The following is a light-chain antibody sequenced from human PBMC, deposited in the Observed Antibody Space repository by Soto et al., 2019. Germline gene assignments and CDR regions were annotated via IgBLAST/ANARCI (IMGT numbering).Light chain of an antibody. Sequence: EIVLTQSPATLSLSPRERATLSCRASQSVSSYLAWYQQKPGQAPRVLSYDASNRATGIPARFSGSGSGTDFTLTISSLEPEDFAVYYCQKRSNWLTFGGGTKVEIK. CDR2: DAS. J-gene: IGKJ4*01. CDR1: QSVSSY. CDR3: QKRSNWLT. V-gene: IGKV3-11*01.